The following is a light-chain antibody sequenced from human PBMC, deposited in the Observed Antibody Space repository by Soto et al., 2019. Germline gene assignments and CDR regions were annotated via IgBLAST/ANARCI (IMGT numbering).Light chain of an antibody. J-gene: IGKJ2*01. CDR1: QSVLLSSNNKNY. Sequence: DIVMTQSPDSLAVSLGERATINCKSIQSVLLSSNNKNYLARYQQKPGQPPKLLISWASTRESGVPDRLSGSGYGKDFTLTIGSLQAVYEAVYYCQQYYSTTNTVGHGTKLDIK. CDR2: WAS. V-gene: IGKV4-1*01. CDR3: QQYYSTTNT.